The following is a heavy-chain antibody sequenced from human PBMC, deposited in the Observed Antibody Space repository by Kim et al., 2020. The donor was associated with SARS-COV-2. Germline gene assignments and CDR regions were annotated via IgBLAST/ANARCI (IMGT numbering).Heavy chain of an antibody. V-gene: IGHV3-73*01. D-gene: IGHD3-10*01. CDR1: GFTFSGSA. J-gene: IGHJ4*02. CDR2: IRSKANSYAT. Sequence: GGSLRLSCAASGFTFSGSAMHWVRQASGKGLEWVGRIRSKANSYATAYAASVKGRFTISRDDSKNTAYLQMNSLKTEDTAVYYCTRQANYYGSGSQDYWGQGTLVTVSS. CDR3: TRQANYYGSGSQDY.